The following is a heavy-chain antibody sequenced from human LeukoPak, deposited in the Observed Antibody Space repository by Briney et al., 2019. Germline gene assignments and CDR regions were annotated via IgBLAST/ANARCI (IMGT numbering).Heavy chain of an antibody. Sequence: PGGSLRLSCAASGFTVSSNYMSWVRQAPGKGLEWVSVIYSGGSTYYADSVKGRFTISRDNSKNTLYLQMNSLRAEDTAVYYCARAPITMVRGVRANYFDYWGQGTLVTVSS. J-gene: IGHJ4*02. V-gene: IGHV3-66*01. CDR2: IYSGGST. D-gene: IGHD3-10*01. CDR3: ARAPITMVRGVRANYFDY. CDR1: GFTVSSNY.